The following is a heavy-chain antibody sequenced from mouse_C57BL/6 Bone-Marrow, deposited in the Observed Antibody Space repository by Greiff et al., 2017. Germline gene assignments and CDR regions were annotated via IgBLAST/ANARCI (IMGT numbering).Heavy chain of an antibody. V-gene: IGHV14-4*01. CDR1: GFNIKDDY. CDR2: IDPENGDT. Sequence: VQLQPSGAELVRPGASVKLSCTASGFNIKDDYMHWVKQRPEQGLEWIGWIDPENGDTEYASKFQGKATITADTSSNTAYLQLSSLTSEDTAVYYCTTGFYLNWDYWGQGTTLTVSS. D-gene: IGHD4-1*01. CDR3: TTGFYLNWDY. J-gene: IGHJ2*01.